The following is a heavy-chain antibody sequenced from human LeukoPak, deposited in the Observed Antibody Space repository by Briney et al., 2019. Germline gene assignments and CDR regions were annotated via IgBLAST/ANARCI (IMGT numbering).Heavy chain of an antibody. CDR2: VTPIFGTA. V-gene: IGHV1-69*13. Sequence: GASVKVSCKASGGTFSSYAISWVRQAPGQGPEWMGGVTPIFGTANYAQKFQGRVTITADESTNTAYMELNSLRSEDTAVYYCARCRTPYNNYYFDYWGQGTLVTVSS. D-gene: IGHD3-10*01. CDR1: GGTFSSYA. J-gene: IGHJ4*02. CDR3: ARCRTPYNNYYFDY.